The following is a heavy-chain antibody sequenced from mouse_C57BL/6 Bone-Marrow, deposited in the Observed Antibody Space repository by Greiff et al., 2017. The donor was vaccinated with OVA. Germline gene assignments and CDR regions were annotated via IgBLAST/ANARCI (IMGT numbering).Heavy chain of an antibody. V-gene: IGHV1-81*01. CDR3: ARCGWPRGYMDY. J-gene: IGHJ2*02. D-gene: IGHD2-3*01. CDR1: GYTFTSYG. CDR2: IYPRSGNT. Sequence: VQLQQSGAELARPGASVKLSCKASGYTFTSYGISWVKQRTGQGLEWIGEIYPRSGNTYYNEKFKGKATLTADKSSSTAYMELRSLTSEDSAFYFCARCGWPRGYMDYWGQGTSLTVSS.